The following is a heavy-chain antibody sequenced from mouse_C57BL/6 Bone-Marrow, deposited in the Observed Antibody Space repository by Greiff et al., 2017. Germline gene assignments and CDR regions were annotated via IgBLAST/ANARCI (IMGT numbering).Heavy chain of an antibody. Sequence: QLKQSGAELARPGASVKLSCKASGYTFTSYGISWVKQRTGQGLEWIGEIYPRSGNTYYNEKFKGKATLTADKSSSTAYMELRSLTSEDSAVYVCARGEGWYWGFAYWGQGTLVTVSA. CDR3: ARGEGWYWGFAY. J-gene: IGHJ3*01. CDR1: GYTFTSYG. V-gene: IGHV1-81*01. CDR2: IYPRSGNT. D-gene: IGHD2-1*01.